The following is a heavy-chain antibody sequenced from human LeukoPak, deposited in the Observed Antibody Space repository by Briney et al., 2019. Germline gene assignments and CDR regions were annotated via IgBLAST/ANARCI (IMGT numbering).Heavy chain of an antibody. Sequence: ASVKVSCKASGYTFTGYYMHWVRQAPGQGLEWMGIINPSGGSTSYAQKFQGRVTMTRDTSTSTVYMELSSLRSEDTAVYYCARGDIVVVPAANRGFDPWGQGTLVTVSS. CDR1: GYTFTGYY. D-gene: IGHD2-2*01. CDR2: INPSGGST. J-gene: IGHJ5*02. CDR3: ARGDIVVVPAANRGFDP. V-gene: IGHV1-46*01.